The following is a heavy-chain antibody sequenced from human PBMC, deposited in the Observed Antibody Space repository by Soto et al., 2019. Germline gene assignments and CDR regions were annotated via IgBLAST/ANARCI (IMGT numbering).Heavy chain of an antibody. V-gene: IGHV1-18*04. CDR1: GYTFISYG. CDR2: ISALNGDT. D-gene: IGHD3-22*01. Sequence: ASVKVSCKASGYTFISYGISWVRQAPGQGLEWMGGISALNGDTDYAQMFQGRVTMTTDTSTRTAYMELRSLRSDDTAVYYCASGPLDSSGYYSLDYWGQGTQVTVSS. J-gene: IGHJ4*02. CDR3: ASGPLDSSGYYSLDY.